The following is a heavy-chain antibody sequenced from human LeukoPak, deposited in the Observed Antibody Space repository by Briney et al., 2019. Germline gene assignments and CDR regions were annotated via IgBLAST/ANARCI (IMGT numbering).Heavy chain of an antibody. Sequence: GGSLRLSCAASGFTFSDYYMSWIRQAPGKGLEWVSYISYSSSYTNYADSVKGRFTISRDNAKNSLYLQMNSLRAEDTAVYYCAREIAAAGTAGLDYWGQGTLVTVSS. V-gene: IGHV3-11*05. CDR2: ISYSSSYT. J-gene: IGHJ4*02. CDR3: AREIAAAGTAGLDY. CDR1: GFTFSDYY. D-gene: IGHD6-13*01.